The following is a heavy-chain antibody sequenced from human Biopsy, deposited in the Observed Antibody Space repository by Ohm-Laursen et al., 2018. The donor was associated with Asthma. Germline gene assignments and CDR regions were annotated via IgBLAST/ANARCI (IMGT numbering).Heavy chain of an antibody. J-gene: IGHJ4*02. CDR1: GYSLTDLS. CDR3: ARSYDTDSYPVLVLDY. V-gene: IGHV1-24*01. D-gene: IGHD3-22*01. Sequence: ASVKVSCKISGYSLTDLSMHWVRQAPGQGLEWMGGHDHEEGGTVNARRFQGRVTMTEDTSTDTAYTELSRLRSEDTAVYYCARSYDTDSYPVLVLDYWGQGTLVTVSS. CDR2: HDHEEGGT.